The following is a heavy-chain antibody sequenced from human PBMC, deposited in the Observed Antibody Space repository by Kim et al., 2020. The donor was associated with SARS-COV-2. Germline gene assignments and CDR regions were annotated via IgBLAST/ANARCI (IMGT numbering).Heavy chain of an antibody. V-gene: IGHV4-59*13. D-gene: IGHD3-10*01. J-gene: IGHJ5*02. CDR3: ARSNHRSGYYYGSGTNGAFDP. Sequence: WETLSLTCTVSGGSISSYYWSWIRQPPGKGLEWIGYIYYSGSTNYNPSLKSRVTISVDTSKNQFSLKLSSVTAADTAVYYCARSNHRSGYYYGSGTNGAFDPWGQGTLVTVSS. CDR1: GGSISSYY. CDR2: IYYSGST.